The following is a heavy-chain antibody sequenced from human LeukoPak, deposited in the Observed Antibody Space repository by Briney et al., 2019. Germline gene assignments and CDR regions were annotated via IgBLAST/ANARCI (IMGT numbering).Heavy chain of an antibody. Sequence: GGSMRLSCAASGFTFSSYGMHWVRQPPGKGLEWVAVIWYDGSNKYYADSVKGRFTISRDNSKNTLYLQMNSLRAEDTAVYYCARDLNSSFDYWGQGTLVTVSS. CDR3: ARDLNSSFDY. D-gene: IGHD6-19*01. J-gene: IGHJ4*02. CDR2: IWYDGSNK. CDR1: GFTFSSYG. V-gene: IGHV3-33*01.